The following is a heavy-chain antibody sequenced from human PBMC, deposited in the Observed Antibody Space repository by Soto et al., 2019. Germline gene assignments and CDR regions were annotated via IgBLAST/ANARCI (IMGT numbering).Heavy chain of an antibody. J-gene: IGHJ3*02. Sequence: GESLKSSCQGSGYSFTSYWISWVRQMPGKGLEWMGRIDPSDSYTNYSPSFQGHVTISADKSIRSAFLQWSSLKTSDTSMYYCAICAGGKYDSSGYTTPDVSDIRGQGPRDTVSS. D-gene: IGHD3-22*01. CDR1: GYSFTSYW. V-gene: IGHV5-10-1*01. CDR2: IDPSDSYT. CDR3: AICAGGKYDSSGYTTPDVSDI.